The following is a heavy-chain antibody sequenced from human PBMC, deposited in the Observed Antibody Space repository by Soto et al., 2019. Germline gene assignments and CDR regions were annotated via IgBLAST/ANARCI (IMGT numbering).Heavy chain of an antibody. V-gene: IGHV3-73*01. J-gene: IGHJ4*02. CDR3: TTHGDSY. CDR1: GITFSGSA. CDR2: IRSKADSYAT. D-gene: IGHD7-27*01. Sequence: GGTLRLSCAASGITFSGSAMHWLRKAPGKGLEWVGRIRSKADSYATAYAASVKGRFTISRDDSKNTSYLQMNSLKTEVTAVYYCTTHGDSYWGQGTLVTVSS.